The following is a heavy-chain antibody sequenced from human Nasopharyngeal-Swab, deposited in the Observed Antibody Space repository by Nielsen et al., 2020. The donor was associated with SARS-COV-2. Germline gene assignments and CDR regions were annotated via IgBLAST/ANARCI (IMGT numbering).Heavy chain of an antibody. Sequence: SETLSLTCTVSGGSINSGGYYWSWIRQHPGKGLEWIGYIYYSGTTYYNPSLNSRVTISLDTSKNQFSLNLTSVTAADTAVYYCARDLGGGYCTTTNCPGSWGQGTLVTVSS. D-gene: IGHD2-2*01. J-gene: IGHJ1*01. CDR2: IYYSGTT. CDR1: GGSINSGGYY. CDR3: ARDLGGGYCTTTNCPGS. V-gene: IGHV4-31*03.